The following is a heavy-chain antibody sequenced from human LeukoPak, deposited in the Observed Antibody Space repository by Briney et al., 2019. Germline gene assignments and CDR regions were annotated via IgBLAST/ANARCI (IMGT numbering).Heavy chain of an antibody. Sequence: SETLSLTCTVSGGSISSGDYYWSWIRQPPGKGLEWIGGIYYSGSTYYNPSPKSRVTISVDTSKNQFSLNLSPVTAADTAVYYCARGYGSGWVDYWGQGTLVTVSS. CDR3: ARGYGSGWVDY. D-gene: IGHD3-10*01. CDR1: GGSISSGDYY. CDR2: IYYSGST. J-gene: IGHJ4*02. V-gene: IGHV4-30-4*01.